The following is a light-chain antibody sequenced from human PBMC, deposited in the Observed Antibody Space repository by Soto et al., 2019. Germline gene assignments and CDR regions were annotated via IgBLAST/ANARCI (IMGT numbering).Light chain of an antibody. V-gene: IGKV1-12*01. CDR2: AAS. J-gene: IGKJ5*01. CDR3: QQGGSLPIT. Sequence: DIQMTQSPSSVSASVGDRVTITCRASQSISNWLAWYQQKPGTVPKLLIYAASSSQSGVPSRFSGSGAGTEFTLTLTRLQPEEFGTYYCQQGGSLPITFGQGTRLEIK. CDR1: QSISNW.